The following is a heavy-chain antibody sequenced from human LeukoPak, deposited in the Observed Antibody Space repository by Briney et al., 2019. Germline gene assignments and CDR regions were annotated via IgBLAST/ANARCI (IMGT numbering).Heavy chain of an antibody. CDR2: IIPIFGTA. CDR1: GGTFSSYA. Sequence: SVTVSCRASGGTFSSYAIRWVPEAPGQGLEWMGGIIPIFGTANYAQKFQGRVTITTDESTSTAYMELSSLRSEDTAVYYCARGPIQLWLVPSYYYSYMDVWGKGTTVTVSS. J-gene: IGHJ6*03. V-gene: IGHV1-69*05. CDR3: ARGPIQLWLVPSYYYSYMDV. D-gene: IGHD5-18*01.